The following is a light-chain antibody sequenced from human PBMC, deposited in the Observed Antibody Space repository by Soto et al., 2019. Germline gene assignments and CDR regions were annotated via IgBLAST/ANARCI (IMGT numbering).Light chain of an antibody. CDR1: RSHVGGYNY. V-gene: IGLV2-8*01. CDR2: EVT. CDR3: SSHAESYNWV. Sequence: SAITEAIYASGSPGPSVTISFTVSRSHVGGYNYVSWYQQHPGKAPKLMIYEVTKRPSGVPDRFSGCKSCSTASLTVSGLQAEDEGDYYCSSHAESYNWVFGGGTQLTVL. J-gene: IGLJ3*02.